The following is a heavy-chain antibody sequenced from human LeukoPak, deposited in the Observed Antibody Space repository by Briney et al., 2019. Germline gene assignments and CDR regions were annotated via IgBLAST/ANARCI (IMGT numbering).Heavy chain of an antibody. D-gene: IGHD5-12*01. CDR1: GYSISSGYY. CDR3: ASHQTNSGYDNFDY. V-gene: IGHV4-38-2*01. J-gene: IGHJ4*02. CDR2: IYHSGST. Sequence: SETLSLTCAVSGYSISSGYYWGWIRQPPGKGLEWIGSIYHSGSTYYNLSLKSRVTISVDTSKNQFSLKLSSVTAADTAMYYCASHQTNSGYDNFDYWGQGTLVTVSS.